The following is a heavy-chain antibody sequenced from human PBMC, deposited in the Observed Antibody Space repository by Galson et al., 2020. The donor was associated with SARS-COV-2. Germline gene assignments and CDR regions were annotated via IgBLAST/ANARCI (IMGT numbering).Heavy chain of an antibody. V-gene: IGHV4-39*01. CDR3: AVQGRFWRFDS. CDR1: GDSISSTSYNLGY. J-gene: IGHJ4*02. D-gene: IGHD3-16*01. Sequence: SETLSLTCTVSGDSISSTSYNLGYWGWIRQPPGKGLEWIGSIHSRGSTFYNPSLKSRVTISVDTSKNQFSLNLSSVTAADTAVYYCAVQGRFWRFDSWGQGTLVTVSS. CDR2: IHSRGST.